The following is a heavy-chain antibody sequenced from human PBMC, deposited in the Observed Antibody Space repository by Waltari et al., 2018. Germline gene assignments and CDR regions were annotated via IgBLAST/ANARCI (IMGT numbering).Heavy chain of an antibody. Sequence: QVQLVESGGGVVQPGRSLRLSCAASGFTFSSYGLHWVRQAPGKGLEWVAVIWYDGSNKYYADSVKGRFTISRDNSKNTLYLQMNSLRAEDTAVYYCARGLAVATKRAFDYWGQGTLVTVSS. V-gene: IGHV3-33*01. CDR1: GFTFSSYG. CDR2: IWYDGSNK. J-gene: IGHJ4*02. CDR3: ARGLAVATKRAFDY. D-gene: IGHD6-19*01.